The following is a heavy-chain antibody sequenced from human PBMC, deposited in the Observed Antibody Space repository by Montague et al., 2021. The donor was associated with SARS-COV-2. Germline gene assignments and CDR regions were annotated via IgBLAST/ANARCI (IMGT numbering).Heavy chain of an antibody. D-gene: IGHD3-10*01. Sequence: SLRLSCAASGFTFSSYSMNWVRQAPGKGLEWVSYISSSSSTIYYADSVKGRFTISRDNSKNTLYLQMNSLRAEDTAVYYCAKEGVLWFGELSEDLPDYWGQGTLVTVSS. J-gene: IGHJ4*02. V-gene: IGHV3-48*01. CDR1: GFTFSSYS. CDR3: AKEGVLWFGELSEDLPDY. CDR2: ISSSSSTI.